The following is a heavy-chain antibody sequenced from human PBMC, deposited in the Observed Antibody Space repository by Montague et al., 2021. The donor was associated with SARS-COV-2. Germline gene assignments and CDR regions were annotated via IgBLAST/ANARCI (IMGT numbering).Heavy chain of an antibody. CDR1: GDSVSSNIAT. J-gene: IGHJ4*02. CDR2: TYYRSKWYS. CDR3: ARIPVGSKYYFDF. Sequence: YAISGDSVSSNIATWNWIRQSPSRGLEWLGRTYYRSKWYSDYAESVESRITIDPNTSKHQFSLHLNSVTPEDTAVYYCARIPVGSKYYFDFWGQGTLVTVSS. V-gene: IGHV6-1*01. D-gene: IGHD2-2*01.